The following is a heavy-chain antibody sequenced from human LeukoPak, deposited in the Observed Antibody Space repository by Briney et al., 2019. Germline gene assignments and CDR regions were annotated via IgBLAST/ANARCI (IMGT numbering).Heavy chain of an antibody. V-gene: IGHV4-61*09. D-gene: IGHD1-26*01. CDR1: GGSISRGVLY. CDR2: ISTSGTT. J-gene: IGHJ4*02. CDR3: AREATVVGATII. Sequence: SETLSLTCTVSGGSISRGVLYWTWIRQPAGKGLEWIGHISTSGTTTYNPSLKSRVTMSVDTSKNQFSLKLTSVTAADTAVYYCAREATVVGATIIWGQGTLVTVSS.